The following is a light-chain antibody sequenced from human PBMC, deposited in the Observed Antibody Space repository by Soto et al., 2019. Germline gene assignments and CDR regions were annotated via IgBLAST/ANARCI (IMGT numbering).Light chain of an antibody. CDR3: QVWASTAEFFV. CDR2: DAT. V-gene: IGLV3-21*02. J-gene: IGLJ1*01. Sequence: SYHLSEPPSVSVAPGQTSKITRGGDKIGSKIVHCYKQRPGQAPVAVVFDATDRPSGIPDRISASRSGDTATLTLSRVDAGDDADYYCQVWASTAEFFVFGSGTNVTVL. CDR1: KIGSKI.